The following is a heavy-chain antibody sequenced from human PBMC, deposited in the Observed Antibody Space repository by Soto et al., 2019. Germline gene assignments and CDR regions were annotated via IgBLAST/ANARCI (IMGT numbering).Heavy chain of an antibody. V-gene: IGHV1-69*12. CDR2: IIPVFGAA. CDR3: ARAAATRILVLMYDALEI. CDR1: GATLDTFINYG. D-gene: IGHD5-12*01. Sequence: QVQLVQSGAEVKKPGSSVRVSCKASGATLDTFINYGITWVRQAPGQGLEWMGGIIPVFGAANHAQKFQGRVTISADESTRTVNMQLSSLRSDDTAVYYCARAAATRILVLMYDALEIWGQGTMVTVSS. J-gene: IGHJ3*02.